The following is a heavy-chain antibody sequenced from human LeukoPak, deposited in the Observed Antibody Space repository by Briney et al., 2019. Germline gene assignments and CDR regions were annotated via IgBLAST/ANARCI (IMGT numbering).Heavy chain of an antibody. CDR3: ARGFDYVRAFDI. D-gene: IGHD4-17*01. V-gene: IGHV4-59*01. CDR1: GGSISSYY. Sequence: PSETLSLTCTVSGGSISSYYWSWIRQPPGKGLEWIGYIYYSGSTNYNPSLKSRVTISVDTSKNQFSLKLSSVTAADTAVYYCARGFDYVRAFDIWGQGTMVTVSS. CDR2: IYYSGST. J-gene: IGHJ3*02.